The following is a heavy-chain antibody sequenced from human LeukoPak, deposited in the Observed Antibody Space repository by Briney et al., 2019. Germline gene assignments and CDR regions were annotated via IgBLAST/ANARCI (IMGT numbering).Heavy chain of an antibody. V-gene: IGHV4-61*02. Sequence: SETLSLTCTVSGGSISSGTNYWSWIRQPAGKGLEWIGRISTSGSTNYNPSLKSRVTISVDTSTNQFSLKLSSVTAADTAVYYCARDRGAATGTVSLDYWGQGTLVTVSS. J-gene: IGHJ4*02. CDR2: ISTSGST. CDR3: ARDRGAATGTVSLDY. D-gene: IGHD1-1*01. CDR1: GGSISSGTNY.